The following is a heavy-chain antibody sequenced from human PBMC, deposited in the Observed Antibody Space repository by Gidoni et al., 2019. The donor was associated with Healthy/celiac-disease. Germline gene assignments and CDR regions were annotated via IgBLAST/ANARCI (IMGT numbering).Heavy chain of an antibody. CDR3: ARVRGHYGDQFRYYYYGMDV. J-gene: IGHJ6*02. D-gene: IGHD4-17*01. CDR1: GFTFDAYG. CDR2: INWNGGST. V-gene: IGHV3-20*04. Sequence: EVQLVESGGGVVRPGGSLRLSCAASGFTFDAYGMSWVRQAPGKGLAWVSGINWNGGSTGYADSVKGRFTISRDNAKNSLYLQMNSLRAEDTALYYCARVRGHYGDQFRYYYYGMDVWGQGTTVTVSS.